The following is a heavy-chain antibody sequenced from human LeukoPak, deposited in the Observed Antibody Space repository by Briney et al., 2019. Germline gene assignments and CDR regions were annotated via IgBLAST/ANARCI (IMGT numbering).Heavy chain of an antibody. CDR1: GYSFTSYW. V-gene: IGHV5-51*01. D-gene: IGHD2-15*01. CDR2: IYPGDSDT. CDR3: ARSRGKYCSGGSCIPPYYFDY. J-gene: IGHJ4*02. Sequence: GESLKISCKGSGYSFTSYWIGWVRQMPGKGLEWMGIIYPGDSDTRYSPSFQGQVTISADKSISTAYLQWSSLKASDTAMYYCARSRGKYCSGGSCIPPYYFDYWGQGTLVTVSS.